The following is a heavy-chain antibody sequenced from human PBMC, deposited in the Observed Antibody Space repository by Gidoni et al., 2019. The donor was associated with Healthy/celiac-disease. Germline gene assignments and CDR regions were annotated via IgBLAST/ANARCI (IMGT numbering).Heavy chain of an antibody. CDR2: ISSSSNYI. J-gene: IGHJ6*02. Sequence: EVQLVESGGGLVKPGGSLSLSCAASGFTFSSYSMNWVRQAPGKGLEWVSSISSSSNYIYYADSVKGRFTISRDNAKNSLYLQMNSLRAEDTAVYYCAVGVGATAYYGMDVWGQGTTVTVSS. CDR1: GFTFSSYS. D-gene: IGHD1-26*01. V-gene: IGHV3-21*01. CDR3: AVGVGATAYYGMDV.